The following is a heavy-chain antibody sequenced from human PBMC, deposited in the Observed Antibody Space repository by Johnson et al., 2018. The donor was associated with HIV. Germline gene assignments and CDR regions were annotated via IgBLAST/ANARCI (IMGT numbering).Heavy chain of an antibody. CDR2: ISFDGSHK. J-gene: IGHJ3*01. CDR1: GFTFSGSA. CDR3: AKDKFMFLDNPVDAFDV. Sequence: QVQLVESGGGLVQPGGSLKLACSASGFTFSGSALHWVRQASGKGLEWVAVISFDGSHKYYTDSVKGLSTISRDNSNNTLYLHMNSLRPDDTGVYYCAKDKFMFLDNPVDAFDVWGQGTMVTFSS. D-gene: IGHD3/OR15-3a*01. V-gene: IGHV3-30*04.